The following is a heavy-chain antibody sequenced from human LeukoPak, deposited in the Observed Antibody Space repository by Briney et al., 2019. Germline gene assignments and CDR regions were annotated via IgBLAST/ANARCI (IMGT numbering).Heavy chain of an antibody. CDR3: ARGGLGPSFPLY. Sequence: GGSLRLSCAASGFTFSSYAMSWVRQAPGKGLEWVSAISGSGGSTYYADSVKGRFTISRDNAKNSLYLQMNSLRAEDTAVYYCARGGLGPSFPLYWGQGTLVTVSS. D-gene: IGHD1-26*01. CDR1: GFTFSSYA. V-gene: IGHV3-23*01. J-gene: IGHJ4*02. CDR2: ISGSGGST.